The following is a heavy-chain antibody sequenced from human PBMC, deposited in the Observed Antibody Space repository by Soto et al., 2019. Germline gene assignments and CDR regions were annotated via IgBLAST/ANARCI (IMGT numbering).Heavy chain of an antibody. D-gene: IGHD2-8*02. CDR3: ARGDPLNYGSYPYWHYYGMDV. Sequence: PLRPLRLPSAASGGMFGNFDGHRISQDPGKGLEWVSVITTTGDTYYAASVKGRFTISRENAENSLYLQMNSLRAEDAAVYYCARGDPLNYGSYPYWHYYGMDVWGRGTTVTVSS. V-gene: IGHV3-13*01. CDR1: GGMFGNFD. CDR2: ITTTGDT. J-gene: IGHJ6*02.